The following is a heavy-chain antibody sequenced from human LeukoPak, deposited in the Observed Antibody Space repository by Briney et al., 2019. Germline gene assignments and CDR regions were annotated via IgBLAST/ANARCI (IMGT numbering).Heavy chain of an antibody. CDR2: IFSGGGEI. D-gene: IGHD2-8*02. J-gene: IGHJ4*02. CDR1: GFTLKSYG. CDR3: ATYRQVLLPFES. V-gene: IGHV3-23*01. Sequence: GGSLRLSCAASGFTLKSYGMSWVRQAPGKGLEWVSSIFSGGGEIHYADSVRGRFTISRDSSKSTLSLQMNSLRAEDTAIYYCATYRQVLLPFESWGRGTLVTASS.